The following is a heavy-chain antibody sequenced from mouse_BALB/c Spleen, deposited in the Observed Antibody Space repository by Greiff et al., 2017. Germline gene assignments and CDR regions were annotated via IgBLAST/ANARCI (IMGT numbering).Heavy chain of an antibody. D-gene: IGHD1-1*01. CDR1: GYTFTSYV. CDR3: ARDYYGSSPYAMDY. J-gene: IGHJ4*01. V-gene: IGHV1-14*01. CDR2: INPYNDGT. Sequence: EVQLVESGPELVKPGASVKMSCKASGYTFTSYVMHWVKQKPGQGLEWIGYINPYNDGTKYNEKFKGKATLTSDKSSSTAYMELSSLTSEDSAVYYCARDYYGSSPYAMDYWGQGTSVTVSS.